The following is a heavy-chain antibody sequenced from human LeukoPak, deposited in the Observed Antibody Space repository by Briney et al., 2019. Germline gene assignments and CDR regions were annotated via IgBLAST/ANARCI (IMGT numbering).Heavy chain of an antibody. J-gene: IGHJ3*02. D-gene: IGHD3-10*01. CDR2: ISPSGGGT. V-gene: IGHV3-23*01. CDR3: ARGLMEIWFGEFGAFDI. CDR1: GFTFSSYG. Sequence: GGSLRLSCAASGFTFSSYGMNWVRQAPGKGLEWVSGISPSGGGTYYADSVKGRFTISRDDSKNTLSLQMNSLRAEDTAVYYCARGLMEIWFGEFGAFDIWGQGTMVTVSS.